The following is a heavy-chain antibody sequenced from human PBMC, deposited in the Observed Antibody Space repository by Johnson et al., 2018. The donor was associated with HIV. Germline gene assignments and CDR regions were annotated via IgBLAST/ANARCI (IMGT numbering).Heavy chain of an antibody. CDR3: ARDAKSSTWSPDGTDAFDV. V-gene: IGHV3-64*01. D-gene: IGHD1-1*01. CDR1: GFTFSNYA. CDR2: LSTNGFLP. J-gene: IGHJ3*01. Sequence: VQLVESGGGLVQPGGSVRLSCAASGFTFSNYAMHWVRQAPGKGLEYVSALSTNGFLPYYANSVKGRFIISRDNSKNTLFLQMGSLRPEDMAVYYCARDAKSSTWSPDGTDAFDVWGQGTMVTVSS.